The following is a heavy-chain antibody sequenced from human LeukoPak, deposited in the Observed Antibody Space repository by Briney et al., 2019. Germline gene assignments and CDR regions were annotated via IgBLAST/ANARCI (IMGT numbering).Heavy chain of an antibody. CDR1: GGSISSYY. CDR3: ARNPHLGDTAMPLEVPHGYYYYGMDV. Sequence: SETLSLTCTVSGGSISSYYWSWIRQPPGKGLEWIGEINHSGSTNYNPSLKSRVTISVDTSKNQFSLKLSSVTAADTAVYYCARNPHLGDTAMPLEVPHGYYYYGMDVWGQGTTVTVSS. CDR2: INHSGST. J-gene: IGHJ6*02. V-gene: IGHV4-34*01. D-gene: IGHD5-18*01.